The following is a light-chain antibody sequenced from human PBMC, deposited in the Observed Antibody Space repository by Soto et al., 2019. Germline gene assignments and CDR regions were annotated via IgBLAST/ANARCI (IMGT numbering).Light chain of an antibody. CDR2: EVT. CDR1: SSDVGGYKY. CDR3: SSYTSSSTYV. Sequence: QSALTQPASVSGSPGQSITISCTGSSSDVGGYKYVSWYQQHPGKAPKLMIYEVTYRPSGVSNRFSGSKSGNTASLTISGLQPEDEADYYCSSYTSSSTYVFGTGTKLTVL. J-gene: IGLJ1*01. V-gene: IGLV2-14*01.